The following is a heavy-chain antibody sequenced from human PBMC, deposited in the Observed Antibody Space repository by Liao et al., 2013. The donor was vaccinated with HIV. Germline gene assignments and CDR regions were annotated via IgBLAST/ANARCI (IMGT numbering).Heavy chain of an antibody. Sequence: QLQLQESGPGLVKPSETLSLTCTVSGGSISSSNYNWGWIRQFPGKGLEWIGSMFYSGSTYYNPSLKSRVSISVDTSKNQFSLKLSSVTAADTAVYYCARDRGGGAYCGGDCHSFDYWGQGTLVTVSS. V-gene: IGHV4-39*07. D-gene: IGHD2-21*01. J-gene: IGHJ4*02. CDR2: MFYSGST. CDR3: ARDRGGGAYCGGDCHSFDY. CDR1: GGSISSSNYN.